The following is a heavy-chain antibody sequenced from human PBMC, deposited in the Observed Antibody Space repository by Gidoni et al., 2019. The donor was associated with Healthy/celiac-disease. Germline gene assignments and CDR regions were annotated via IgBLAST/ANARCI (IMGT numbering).Heavy chain of an antibody. CDR2: IIPIFGTA. CDR3: ARDCSSTSCRDAFDI. Sequence: QVQLVQSGAEVKKPGSSVKVSCTASGGTFSSYAISWVRQAPGQGLGWMGGIIPIFGTANYAQKFQGRVTITADESTSTAYMELSSLRSEDTAVYYCARDCSSTSCRDAFDIWGQGTMVTVSS. CDR1: GGTFSSYA. V-gene: IGHV1-69*01. D-gene: IGHD2-2*01. J-gene: IGHJ3*02.